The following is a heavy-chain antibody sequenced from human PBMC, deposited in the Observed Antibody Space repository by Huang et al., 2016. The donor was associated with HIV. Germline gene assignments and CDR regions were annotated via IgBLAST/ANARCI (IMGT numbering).Heavy chain of an antibody. D-gene: IGHD3-3*01. CDR2: IRYDGNNY. J-gene: IGHJ4*02. Sequence: GGSLILSCTASGFTFGSFGMHWVRQAPGKGLEWVAFIRYDGNNYYYADSVRGRFTISRDNSKDTLYLQMNRLRPDDSAVYYCAKDLTYTFGRHFDYWGRGTLVTVSS. V-gene: IGHV3-30*02. CDR3: AKDLTYTFGRHFDY. CDR1: GFTFGSFG.